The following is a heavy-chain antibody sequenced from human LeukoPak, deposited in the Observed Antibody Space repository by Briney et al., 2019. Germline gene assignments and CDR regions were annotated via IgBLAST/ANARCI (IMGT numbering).Heavy chain of an antibody. D-gene: IGHD3-22*01. CDR3: AREFYYYDSSGYYQL. J-gene: IGHJ4*02. CDR1: GYTFTSYA. V-gene: IGHV7-4-1*02. CDR2: INTNTGNP. Sequence: VASVKVSCKASGYTFTSYAMNWVRQAPGQGLEWMGWINTNTGNPTYAQGFTGRFVFFLDTSVSTAYLQISSLKAEDTAVYYCAREFYYYDSSGYYQLWGQGTLVTVSS.